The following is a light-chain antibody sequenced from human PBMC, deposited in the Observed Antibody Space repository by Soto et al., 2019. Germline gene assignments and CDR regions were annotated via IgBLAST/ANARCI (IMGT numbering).Light chain of an antibody. CDR3: QEYRTYA. CDR2: DAS. Sequence: DIQMTQSPSTLSASVGDRVTITCRASQSVSRWLAWYQQKPGKAPKLLIYDASTLESGVPSRFSGSGSGTEFTLTISGLQPDDSATYFCQEYRTYAFGPGTKVDIK. CDR1: QSVSRW. V-gene: IGKV1-5*01. J-gene: IGKJ2*01.